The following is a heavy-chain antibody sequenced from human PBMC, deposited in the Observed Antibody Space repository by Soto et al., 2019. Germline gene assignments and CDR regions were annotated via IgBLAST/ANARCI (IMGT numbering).Heavy chain of an antibody. J-gene: IGHJ6*02. CDR1: GGTFSDLA. CDR2: IMPIFGRP. D-gene: IGHD2-15*01. Sequence: QVQLVQSGAEVKKPGSSMKVSCKASGGTFSDLAFSWVRQAPGQGPEWMGGIMPIFGRPDYEQKFRGRVTIKADETTSTAYVERRSLQAEDTAVYYCATWLRTGGLVNYYYGMDVWGQGTTVTVSS. CDR3: ATWLRTGGLVNYYYGMDV. V-gene: IGHV1-69*12.